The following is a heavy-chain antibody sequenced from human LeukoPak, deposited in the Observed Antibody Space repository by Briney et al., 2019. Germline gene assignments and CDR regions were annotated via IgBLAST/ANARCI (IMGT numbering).Heavy chain of an antibody. CDR2: MSYDGTNK. V-gene: IGHV3-30-3*01. D-gene: IGHD5-24*01. J-gene: IGHJ6*02. CDR3: ARDWMALRRDYYYGMDV. CDR1: GFTFSRYA. Sequence: GGSLRLSCVASGFTFSRYAMHWVRQGPGKGLEWVAVMSYDGTNKYYADSVKGRFTISRDNSKNTLYLQMNSLRGADTSVSYCARDWMALRRDYYYGMDVWGQGTTVTVSS.